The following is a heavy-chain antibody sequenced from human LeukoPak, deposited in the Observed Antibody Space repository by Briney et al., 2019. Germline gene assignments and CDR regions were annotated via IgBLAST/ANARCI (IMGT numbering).Heavy chain of an antibody. D-gene: IGHD6-19*01. V-gene: IGHV3-30*04. J-gene: IGHJ4*02. CDR3: ARDADSSGWYYFDY. CDR1: GFTFSSYA. Sequence: PGRSLRLSCAASGFTFSSYALHWVRQAPGKGLEWVAVISYDGSNKYYADSVKGRFTISRDNSKNTLYLQMNSLRAEDTAVYYCARDADSSGWYYFDYWGQGTPVTVSS. CDR2: ISYDGSNK.